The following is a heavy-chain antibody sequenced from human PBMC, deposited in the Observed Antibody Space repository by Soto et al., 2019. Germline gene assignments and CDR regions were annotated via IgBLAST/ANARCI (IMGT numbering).Heavy chain of an antibody. CDR1: GFTISSYW. D-gene: IGHD5-12*01. V-gene: IGHV3-7*01. CDR3: ARWDNGYDF. CDR2: IKQDGSER. Sequence: EVHLVESGGTLVQPGESLRLSCAASGFTISSYWMSWVRQAPGKGLEWVANIKQDGSERYYMGSVNGRFTISRDNAKNSLDLQMSSLTVEDTAVYYCARWDNGYDFGGQGTLVTISS. J-gene: IGHJ4*02.